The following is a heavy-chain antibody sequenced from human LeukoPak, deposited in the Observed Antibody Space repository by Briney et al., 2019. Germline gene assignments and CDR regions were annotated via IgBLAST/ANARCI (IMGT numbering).Heavy chain of an antibody. V-gene: IGHV3-66*01. J-gene: IGHJ3*02. CDR2: IYSGGTT. Sequence: GGSLRLSCAASGFTVSSNDMSWVRQAPGKGLECISVIYSGGTTYYADSVKGRFTISRDNSKNTLYLQMNTLRAEDTAVYYCARDSDILASDAFDIWGQGTMVTVSS. CDR3: ARDSDILASDAFDI. D-gene: IGHD3-9*01. CDR1: GFTVSSND.